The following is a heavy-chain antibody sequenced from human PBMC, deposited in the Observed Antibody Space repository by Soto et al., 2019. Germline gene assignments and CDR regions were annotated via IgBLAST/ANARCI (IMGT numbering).Heavy chain of an antibody. CDR2: IYWDDDK. Sequence: QITLKESGPTLVKPTQTLTLTCTFSGFSLSTSGVAVGWIRQPPGKALDWLALIYWDDDKRYSPSLKSRLTVSKVTCXTQVILTVTNMDPVDTATYYCAHCRRDRGIITPSYWGQGTLVTVSS. CDR1: GFSLSTSGVA. J-gene: IGHJ4*02. CDR3: AHCRRDRGIITPSY. V-gene: IGHV2-5*02. D-gene: IGHD3-10*01.